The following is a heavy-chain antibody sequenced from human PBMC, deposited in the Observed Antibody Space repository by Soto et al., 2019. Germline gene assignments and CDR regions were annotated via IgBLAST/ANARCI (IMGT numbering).Heavy chain of an antibody. CDR1: GFSATANY. Sequence: GGSLRHSCEVAGFSATANYMSWVRQAPGKGMEWVSVIYSGGSTYYIDSVKGRFSISRDISKNTLYLQMNSLRAEDTAVYYCAKGLYSSSSPGYYYYGMDVWRQGTTVTVSS. CDR2: IYSGGST. V-gene: IGHV3-53*01. CDR3: AKGLYSSSSPGYYYYGMDV. D-gene: IGHD6-6*01. J-gene: IGHJ6*02.